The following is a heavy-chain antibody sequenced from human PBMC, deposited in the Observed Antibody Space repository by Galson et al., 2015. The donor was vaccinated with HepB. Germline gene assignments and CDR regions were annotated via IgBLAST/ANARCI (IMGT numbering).Heavy chain of an antibody. CDR1: GGSFSGYY. Sequence: SETLSLTCGVYGGSFSGYYWNWIRQSPGKGLEWIGEINHSGSTNYNPSLKSRVTISVDTSKNQSSLKLTSVTAADTAMYYCARGGYSSGWYQAYWGQGTLVTVSS. CDR3: ARGGYSSGWYQAY. D-gene: IGHD6-19*01. V-gene: IGHV4-34*01. CDR2: INHSGST. J-gene: IGHJ4*02.